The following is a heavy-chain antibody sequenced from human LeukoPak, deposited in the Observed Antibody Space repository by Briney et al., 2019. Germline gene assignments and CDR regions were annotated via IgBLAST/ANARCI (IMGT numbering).Heavy chain of an antibody. CDR3: ARGAVAGTIWFDP. CDR2: IIPVFGTA. D-gene: IGHD6-19*01. Sequence: ASVKVSCKASGGTFISYAISWVRQAPGQGLEWKGGIIPVFGTANYAQKFQGRVTITADESTSTAYMELSSLRSEDTAVYYCARGAVAGTIWFDPWGQGTLVTVSS. V-gene: IGHV1-69*13. CDR1: GGTFISYA. J-gene: IGHJ5*02.